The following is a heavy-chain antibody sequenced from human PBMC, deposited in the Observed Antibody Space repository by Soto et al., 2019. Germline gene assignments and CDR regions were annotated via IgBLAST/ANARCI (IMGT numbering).Heavy chain of an antibody. V-gene: IGHV4-59*01. D-gene: IGHD3-3*02. CDR2: IYYSGST. CDR1: GCSISSYY. CDR3: ARDNESICWDYYGMDV. J-gene: IGHJ6*02. Sequence: ETLSLTCNVSGCSISSYYWSWIRQPPGKGLEWIGYIYYSGSTNYNPSLKSRVTISVDTSKNQFSLKLSSVTAADTAVYYCARDNESICWDYYGMDVLCQVSTVTVSS.